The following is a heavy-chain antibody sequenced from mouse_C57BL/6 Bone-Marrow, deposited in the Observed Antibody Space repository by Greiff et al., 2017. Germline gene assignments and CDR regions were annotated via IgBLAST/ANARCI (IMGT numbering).Heavy chain of an antibody. V-gene: IGHV1-81*01. CDR3: ARDYYGSDWDYDV. Sequence: QVQLQQSGAELARPGASVKLSCKASGYTFTSYGISWVKQRTGRGLEWIGEIYPRSGNTYYNEKFKGKATLTADKSSSTAYMELRSLTSEDSAVYFCARDYYGSDWDYDVWGTGTTVTVSS. J-gene: IGHJ1*03. CDR1: GYTFTSYG. D-gene: IGHD1-1*01. CDR2: IYPRSGNT.